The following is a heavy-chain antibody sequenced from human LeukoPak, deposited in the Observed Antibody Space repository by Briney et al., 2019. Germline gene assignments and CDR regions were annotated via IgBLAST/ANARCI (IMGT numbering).Heavy chain of an antibody. Sequence: ASVKVSCKASGYTFTSYGISWVRQAPGQGLEWMGWISAYNGNTNYAQKLQGRVTMTTDTSTSTAYMELRSLRSDDTAVYYCARDCGSSGWSLGDYYYYYGMDVWGQGTTVTVSS. D-gene: IGHD6-19*01. V-gene: IGHV1-18*01. CDR1: GYTFTSYG. CDR2: ISAYNGNT. CDR3: ARDCGSSGWSLGDYYYYYGMDV. J-gene: IGHJ6*02.